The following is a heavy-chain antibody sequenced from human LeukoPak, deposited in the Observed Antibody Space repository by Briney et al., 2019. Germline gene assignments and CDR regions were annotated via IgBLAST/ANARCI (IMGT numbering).Heavy chain of an antibody. Sequence: GGSLRLSCAASGFTFSSYWMTWVRQAPGKGLEWVANINQDGSEKYYVDSVKGRFTVSRDNAENSLYLQMSSLRAEDTAVYYCARLTQLARGRYWGQGTLVTVSS. CDR1: GFTFSSYW. D-gene: IGHD6-6*01. CDR3: ARLTQLARGRY. CDR2: INQDGSEK. J-gene: IGHJ4*02. V-gene: IGHV3-7*03.